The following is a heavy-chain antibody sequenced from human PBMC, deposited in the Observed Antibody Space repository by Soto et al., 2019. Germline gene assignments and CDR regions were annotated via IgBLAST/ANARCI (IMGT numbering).Heavy chain of an antibody. J-gene: IGHJ4*02. CDR3: ARDMCGECFSFDY. CDR2: IYYSGST. Sequence: PSETLSLTCTVSGGSISSGGYYWSWIRQHPGKGLEWIGYIYYSGSTYYNPSLKSRGTISVDTSKNQFSLKLSSVTAADTAVYYWARDMCGECFSFDYWGQGTLVTVSS. D-gene: IGHD2-21*01. CDR1: GGSISSGGYY. V-gene: IGHV4-31*03.